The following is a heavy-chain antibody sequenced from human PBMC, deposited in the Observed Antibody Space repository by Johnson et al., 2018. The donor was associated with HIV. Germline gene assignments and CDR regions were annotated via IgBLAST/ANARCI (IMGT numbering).Heavy chain of an antibody. CDR1: GFTFSSYG. D-gene: IGHD3-22*01. CDR3: AGGITMKPPTAFDI. Sequence: QVQLVESGGGVVQPGGSLRLSCAASGFTFSSYGMHWVRQAPGKGLEWVAFIRYDGSNKYYVDSVKGRFTISRDNAKNSLYLQMNSLRAEDTAVYYGAGGITMKPPTAFDIWGQGTLVTVSS. CDR2: IRYDGSNK. J-gene: IGHJ3*02. V-gene: IGHV3-30*02.